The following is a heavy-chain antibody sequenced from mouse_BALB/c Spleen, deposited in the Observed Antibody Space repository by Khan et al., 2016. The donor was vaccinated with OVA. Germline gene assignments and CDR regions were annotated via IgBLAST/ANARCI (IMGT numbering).Heavy chain of an antibody. CDR1: GFNIKDTY. D-gene: IGHD4-1*01. CDR3: VRDYWDVFAY. Sequence: VQLKESGAELVKPGASVKLSCTASGFNIKDTYIHWVKQRPEQALEWIGRIDPANGNTKYDPKFQGKATITADTSSNTAYLQLSSLTSEDTAVYYCVRDYWDVFAYWGQGTLVTVSA. CDR2: IDPANGNT. V-gene: IGHV14-3*02. J-gene: IGHJ3*01.